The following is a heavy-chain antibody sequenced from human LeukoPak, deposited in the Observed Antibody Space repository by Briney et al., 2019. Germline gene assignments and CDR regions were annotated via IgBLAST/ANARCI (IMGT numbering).Heavy chain of an antibody. CDR2: IYYSGST. CDR3: ARDGYNEEDWYFDL. V-gene: IGHV4-39*02. J-gene: IGHJ2*01. CDR1: GGSISSSSYY. Sequence: SETLSLTCTVSGGSISSSSYYWGWIRQPPGKGLEWIGSIYYSGSTYYNPSLKSRVTISVDTSKNQFSLKLSSVTAADTAVYYCARDGYNEEDWYFDLWGRGILVTVSS. D-gene: IGHD5-24*01.